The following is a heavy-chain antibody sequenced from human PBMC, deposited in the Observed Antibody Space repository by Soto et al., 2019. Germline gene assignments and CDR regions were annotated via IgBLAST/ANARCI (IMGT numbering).Heavy chain of an antibody. CDR3: AKVPLGYCSSTSCYLI. CDR2: ISGSGGST. D-gene: IGHD2-2*01. Sequence: GSLRLSCAASGFTFSSYAMSWVRQAPGKGLEWVSAISGSGGSTYYADSVKGRFTISRDNSKNTLYLQMNSLRAEDTAVYYCAKVPLGYCSSTSCYLIWGQGTLVPVAS. V-gene: IGHV3-23*01. J-gene: IGHJ4*02. CDR1: GFTFSSYA.